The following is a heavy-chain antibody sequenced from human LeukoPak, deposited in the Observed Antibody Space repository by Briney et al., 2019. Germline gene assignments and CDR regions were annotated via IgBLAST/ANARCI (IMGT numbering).Heavy chain of an antibody. V-gene: IGHV5-51*01. CDR1: GYSFTSYW. CDR2: IYPGDSDT. Sequence: GESLKISCKGSGYSFTSYWIGWVRQMPGKGLEWMGIIYPGDSDTRDSPSFQGQVTISADKSISTAYLQWSSLKASDTAMYYCARLPARYSGYDLVFDYWGQGTLVTVSS. J-gene: IGHJ4*02. CDR3: ARLPARYSGYDLVFDY. D-gene: IGHD5-12*01.